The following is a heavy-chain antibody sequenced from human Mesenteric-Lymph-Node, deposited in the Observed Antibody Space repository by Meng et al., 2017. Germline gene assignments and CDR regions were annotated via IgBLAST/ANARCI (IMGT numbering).Heavy chain of an antibody. CDR3: ARRRGGSGRDC. D-gene: IGHD3-10*01. Sequence: LQPHESGPALVKPSATLSFTCTVSGGSISSNGYYWDWVRQPPGKGLEWIGAIYHSGSTSYNPSLQSRVTMFVDTSKNQFSLMLTSVTATDTAVYYCARRRGGSGRDCWGQGTLVTVSS. J-gene: IGHJ4*02. CDR2: IYHSGST. V-gene: IGHV4-39*01. CDR1: GGSISSNGYY.